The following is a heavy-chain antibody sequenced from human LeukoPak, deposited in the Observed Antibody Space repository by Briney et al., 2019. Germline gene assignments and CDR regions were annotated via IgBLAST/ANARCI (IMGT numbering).Heavy chain of an antibody. V-gene: IGHV4-4*07. J-gene: IGHJ6*02. Sequence: SETLSLTCTVSGGSISSYYWSWIRQPAGKGLEWIGRIYTGGSTNYNPSLKSRVTMSVDTSKNQFSLKLSSVTAADTAVYYCARDGYDILTGHDYYYYGMDVWGQGTTVTVS. CDR2: IYTGGST. CDR3: ARDGYDILTGHDYYYYGMDV. CDR1: GGSISSYY. D-gene: IGHD3-9*01.